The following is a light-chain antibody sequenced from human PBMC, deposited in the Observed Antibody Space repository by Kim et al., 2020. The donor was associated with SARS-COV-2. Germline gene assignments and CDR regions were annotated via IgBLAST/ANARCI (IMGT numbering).Light chain of an antibody. CDR1: QSISSY. Sequence: DIQMTQSPSSLSASVGDRVNISCRASQSISSYVNWYQHKAGKAPKLLIYAASSLQSGVPSRFSGSGSGTDFTLTISSLQPEDFATYSCQQTYSFPQITFGQGTRLEIK. CDR2: AAS. J-gene: IGKJ5*01. CDR3: QQTYSFPQIT. V-gene: IGKV1-39*01.